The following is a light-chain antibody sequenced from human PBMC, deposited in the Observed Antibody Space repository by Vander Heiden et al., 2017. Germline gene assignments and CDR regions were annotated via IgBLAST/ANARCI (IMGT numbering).Light chain of an antibody. Sequence: ALTPPASASGSPGPSDTIPCTGTSSDVGRYNLVSWYQQHQGRAPNLMIYEGSKRPSAVSNRFSGSKSGNTASPTISGLQAEDEADYYCCSYAGSSTFLVVFGGGTKLTVL. J-gene: IGLJ2*01. CDR3: CSYAGSSTFLVV. V-gene: IGLV2-23*03. CDR1: SSDVGRYNL. CDR2: EGS.